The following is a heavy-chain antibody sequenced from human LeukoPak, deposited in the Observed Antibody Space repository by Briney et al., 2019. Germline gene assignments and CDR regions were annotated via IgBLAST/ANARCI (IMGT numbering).Heavy chain of an antibody. Sequence: GGSLRLSCAASGFTFSSYSMNWVRQAPGKGLEWVSPISSSGSYIYYADSVKGRFTFSRDNAKNSLYLQMDSLRAEDTAVYYCARSRSGLVLDYWGQGTLVTVSS. J-gene: IGHJ4*02. CDR3: ARSRSGLVLDY. V-gene: IGHV3-21*01. CDR1: GFTFSSYS. D-gene: IGHD3-22*01. CDR2: ISSSGSYI.